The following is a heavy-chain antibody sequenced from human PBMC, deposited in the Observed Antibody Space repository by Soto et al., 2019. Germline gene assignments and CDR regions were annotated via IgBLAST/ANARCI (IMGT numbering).Heavy chain of an antibody. J-gene: IGHJ3*02. D-gene: IGHD1-7*01. Sequence: GGALRLCCASAGFTFSSYSMSVGRQAQGKGLEWVSGISGSGGRTYYADSVKGRLTISRDNSKNKLYLQMNSLRVEETAVYYCARRKWHYGAFATWGKGPMAPVSS. CDR1: GFTFSSYS. CDR3: ARRKWHYGAFAT. CDR2: ISGSGGRT. V-gene: IGHV3-23*01.